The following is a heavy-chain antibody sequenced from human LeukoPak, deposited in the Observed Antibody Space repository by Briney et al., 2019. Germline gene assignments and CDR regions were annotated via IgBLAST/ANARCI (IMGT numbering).Heavy chain of an antibody. J-gene: IGHJ4*02. CDR3: ARGGHGHYYDSSGHDY. V-gene: IGHV3-7*01. D-gene: IGHD3-22*01. CDR2: ISQDGSEK. CDR1: GFTFSSYW. Sequence: PGGSLRLSCAASGFTFSSYWMSWVRQAPGKGWEGGANISQDGSEKYYVDSLKGRFTISRDNAKNSLYLQMNSLRAEDTAVYYCARGGHGHYYDSSGHDYWGQGTLVTVSS.